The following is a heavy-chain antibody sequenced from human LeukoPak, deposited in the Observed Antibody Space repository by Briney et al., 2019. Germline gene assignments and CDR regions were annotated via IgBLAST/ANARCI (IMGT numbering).Heavy chain of an antibody. Sequence: NSSETLSLTRAVSGGSISSGGYSWSWIRQPPGKGLEWIGYIYHSGSTYYNPSLKSRVTISVDTSKNQFSLKLSSVTAADTAVYYCARGLATSPYSSGWFYYYYGMDVWGQGTTVTVSS. D-gene: IGHD6-19*01. CDR2: IYHSGST. CDR3: ARGLATSPYSSGWFYYYYGMDV. CDR1: GGSISSGGYS. V-gene: IGHV4-30-2*01. J-gene: IGHJ6*02.